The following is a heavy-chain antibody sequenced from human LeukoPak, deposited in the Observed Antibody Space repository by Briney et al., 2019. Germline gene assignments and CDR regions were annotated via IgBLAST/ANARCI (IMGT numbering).Heavy chain of an antibody. J-gene: IGHJ4*02. CDR1: GYSISSGYY. V-gene: IGHV4-38-2*02. CDR2: IYHSGST. Sequence: SETLPLTCTVSGYSISSGYYWGWIRQPPGKGLEWIGSIYHSGSTYYNPSLKSRVTISVDTSKNQFSLKLSSVTAADTAVYYCARDTHYYDSSGYWYYFDYWGQGTLVTVSS. CDR3: ARDTHYYDSSGYWYYFDY. D-gene: IGHD3-22*01.